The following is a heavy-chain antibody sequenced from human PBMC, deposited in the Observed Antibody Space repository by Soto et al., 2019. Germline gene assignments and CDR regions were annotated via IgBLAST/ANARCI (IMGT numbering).Heavy chain of an antibody. CDR1: GGSITSSSHY. Sequence: QLQLQESGPGLVKPSETLSLTCTVSGGSITSSSHYWGWIRQPPGKGLECIGNIYYDGNTYYNPSPKSRVTIYLDTSKNQFSLRLNSVTAADTAVYYCARSSITPRLFMYPFDYWGQGTLVTVSS. CDR3: ARSSITPRLFMYPFDY. D-gene: IGHD3-10*01. J-gene: IGHJ4*02. V-gene: IGHV4-39*01. CDR2: IYYDGNT.